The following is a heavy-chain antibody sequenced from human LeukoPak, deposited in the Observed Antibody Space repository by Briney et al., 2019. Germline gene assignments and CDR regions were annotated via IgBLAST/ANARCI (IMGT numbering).Heavy chain of an antibody. Sequence: PSETLSLTCTVSGYSISSGYYWGWIRQPPGKGLEWIGSIYHSGSTYYNPSLKSRVTISVDTSKNQFSLKLSSVTAADTAVYYCARMVVAATLDLVDYWGQGTLVTVSS. D-gene: IGHD2-15*01. J-gene: IGHJ4*02. V-gene: IGHV4-38-2*02. CDR2: IYHSGST. CDR1: GYSISSGYY. CDR3: ARMVVAATLDLVDY.